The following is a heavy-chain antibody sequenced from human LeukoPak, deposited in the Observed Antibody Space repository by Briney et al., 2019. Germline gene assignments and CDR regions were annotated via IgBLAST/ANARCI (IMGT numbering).Heavy chain of an antibody. Sequence: SETLSLTCAVYGGPFSGYYWSWIRQPPGKGLEWIGEINHSGSTNYNPSLKSRVTISVDTSKNQFSLKLSSVTAADTAVYYCARHGRTYCSSTSCYARRDGLDYWGQGTLVTVSS. CDR3: ARHGRTYCSSTSCYARRDGLDY. CDR2: INHSGST. CDR1: GGPFSGYY. V-gene: IGHV4-34*01. J-gene: IGHJ4*02. D-gene: IGHD2-2*01.